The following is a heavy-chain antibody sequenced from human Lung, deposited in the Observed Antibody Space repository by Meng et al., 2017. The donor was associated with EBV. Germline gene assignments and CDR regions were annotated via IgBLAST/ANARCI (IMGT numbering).Heavy chain of an antibody. CDR2: IYHSGST. J-gene: IGHJ2*01. CDR1: GCSISSSNW. Sequence: QLGLPGSGPGRGKPSGTLSPTCAGSGCSISSSNWCSWVRQPPGKGLEWIGEIYHSGSTNYNPSLKSRVTISVDKSKNQFSLKLSSVTAADTAVYYCARYCSGGSCYRDVSRNNWYFDLWGRGTLVTVSS. D-gene: IGHD2-15*01. CDR3: ARYCSGGSCYRDVSRNNWYFDL. V-gene: IGHV4-4*02.